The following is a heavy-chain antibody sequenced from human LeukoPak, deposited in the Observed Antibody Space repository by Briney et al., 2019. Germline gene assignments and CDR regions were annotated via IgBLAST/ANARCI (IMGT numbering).Heavy chain of an antibody. CDR3: AKGVTTVRIYYHGMDV. CDR1: GFTFSSCG. D-gene: IGHD4-17*01. V-gene: IGHV3-23*01. J-gene: IGHJ6*02. CDR2: ISGSGDSR. Sequence: GGSLRLSCAASGFTFSSCGMSWVRQAPGKGLEWVSLISGSGDSRYYADSVKGRFTISRDNAKNTLWLQMNSLRAEDTAVYYCAKGVTTVRIYYHGMDVWGQGTTVTVSS.